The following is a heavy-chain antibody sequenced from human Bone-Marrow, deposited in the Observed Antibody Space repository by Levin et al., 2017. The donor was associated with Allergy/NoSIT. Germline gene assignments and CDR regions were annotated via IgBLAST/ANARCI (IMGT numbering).Heavy chain of an antibody. V-gene: IGHV3-23*01. D-gene: IGHD3-3*01. CDR2: ISGGGGSI. Sequence: GASVKVSCAASGFTFSSYAMDWVRQAPGKGLEWVSGISGGGGSIYYADSVKGRFTISRDNSKNTLHLEMNSLTVEDTAVYYCVKDGAFFDFWSGYSEVAFDVWGQGTMVTVSS. J-gene: IGHJ3*01. CDR1: GFTFSSYA. CDR3: VKDGAFFDFWSGYSEVAFDV.